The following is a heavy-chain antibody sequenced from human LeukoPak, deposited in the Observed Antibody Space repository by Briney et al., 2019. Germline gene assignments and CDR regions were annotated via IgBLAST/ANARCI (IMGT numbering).Heavy chain of an antibody. Sequence: GGSLRLSCAASGFTFSNYEMNWVRQAPGKGLEWVSYISSSANIIYYADSVKGRFTISRDNSKNTLYLQMNSLRAEDTAIYYCAKGTLGSCIGPRCYPLDSWGQGTLVTVSS. CDR1: GFTFSNYE. CDR2: ISSSANII. CDR3: AKGTLGSCIGPRCYPLDS. D-gene: IGHD2-15*01. V-gene: IGHV3-48*03. J-gene: IGHJ4*02.